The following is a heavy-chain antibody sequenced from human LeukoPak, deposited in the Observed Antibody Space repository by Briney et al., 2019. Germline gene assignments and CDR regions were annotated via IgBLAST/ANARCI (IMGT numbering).Heavy chain of an antibody. CDR2: ISSSSSYI. J-gene: IGHJ6*03. CDR1: GFTFSSYS. CDR3: AREGSGYSYGYLGRYYYYYMDV. V-gene: IGHV3-21*01. Sequence: GGSLRLSCAASGFTFSSYSMNWVRQAPGKGLEWVSSISSSSSYIYYADSVKGRFTISRDNAKNSLYLQMNSLRAEDTAVYYCAREGSGYSYGYLGRYYYYYMDVWGKGTTVTISS. D-gene: IGHD5-18*01.